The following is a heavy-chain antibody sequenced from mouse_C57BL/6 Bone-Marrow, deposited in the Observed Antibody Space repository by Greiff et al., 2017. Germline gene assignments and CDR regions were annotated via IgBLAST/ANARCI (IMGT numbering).Heavy chain of an antibody. D-gene: IGHD2-3*01. V-gene: IGHV5-4*01. J-gene: IGHJ3*01. CDR3: ARDSDGSLWFAY. CDR2: ISDGGSYT. Sequence: EVMLVESGGGLVKPGGSLKLSCAASGFTFSSYAMSWVRQTPEKRLEWVATISDGGSYTYYPDNVKGRFTISRDNAKNNLYLQMSHLKSEDTAMYYCARDSDGSLWFAYWGQGTLVTVSA. CDR1: GFTFSSYA.